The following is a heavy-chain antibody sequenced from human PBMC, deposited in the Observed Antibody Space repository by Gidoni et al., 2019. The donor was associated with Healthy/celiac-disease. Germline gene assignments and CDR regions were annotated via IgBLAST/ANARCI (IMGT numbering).Heavy chain of an antibody. Sequence: QLQLVQSGAEVKKPVSSVTVSCKASGGTLSSYASSCVRHAPGQGLEWMGGSILIFGTANYAQKFQGRVTITADESTSTAYMELSSLRSEDTAVYYCASSGYSYGAVQYFDYLGQGTLVTVSS. V-gene: IGHV1-69*19. CDR1: GGTLSSYA. J-gene: IGHJ4*02. CDR3: ASSGYSYGAVQYFDY. D-gene: IGHD5-18*01. CDR2: SILIFGTA.